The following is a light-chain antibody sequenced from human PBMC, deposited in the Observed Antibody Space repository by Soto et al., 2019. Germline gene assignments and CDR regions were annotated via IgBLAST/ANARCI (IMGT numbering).Light chain of an antibody. J-gene: IGLJ1*01. V-gene: IGLV2-23*02. CDR3: CSYAGDRIFV. CDR2: EVN. Sequence: QSVLTQPASVSGSPGQSITISCSGTTSDIGRYNLVSRYQHHPDIAPKILIYEVNKRPSGVSNRISASKSGNTASLTISGLQAEDEGDYYCCSYAGDRIFVFGTGTKVTVL. CDR1: TSDIGRYNL.